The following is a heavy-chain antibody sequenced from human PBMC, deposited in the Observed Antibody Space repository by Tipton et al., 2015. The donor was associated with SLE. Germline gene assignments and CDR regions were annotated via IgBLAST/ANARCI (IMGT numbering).Heavy chain of an antibody. D-gene: IGHD2-21*01. CDR3: ATESYCGGGSCYYFDY. V-gene: IGHV3-15*01. CDR2: IKIKTDGGTT. Sequence: SLRLSCAASGFTFSNAWMSWVRQAPGKGLEWVGRIKIKTDGGTTDHAAPVKGRFTISRDDSKNTLYLQMNSLKTEDTSLYYCATESYCGGGSCYYFDYWGQGTLVTVSS. CDR1: GFTFSNAW. J-gene: IGHJ4*02.